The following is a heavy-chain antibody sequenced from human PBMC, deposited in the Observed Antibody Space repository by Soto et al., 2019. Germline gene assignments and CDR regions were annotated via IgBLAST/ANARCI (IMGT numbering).Heavy chain of an antibody. J-gene: IGHJ6*03. D-gene: IGHD2-15*01. CDR1: GGSFSGYY. Sequence: SETLSLTCAVYGGSFSGYYWSWIRQPPGKGLEWIGEINHSGSTNYNPSLKSRVTISVDTSKNQFSLKLSSVTAADTAVYYCATLKYCSGGSCPSAYYYMDVWGKGTTVTVSS. CDR3: ATLKYCSGGSCPSAYYYMDV. V-gene: IGHV4-34*01. CDR2: INHSGST.